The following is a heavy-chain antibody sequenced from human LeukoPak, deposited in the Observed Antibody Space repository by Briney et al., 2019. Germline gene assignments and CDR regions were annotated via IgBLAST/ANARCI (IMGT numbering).Heavy chain of an antibody. CDR2: IYDSGNT. CDR3: ARDTRGTDYFDY. V-gene: IGHV4-39*02. CDR1: GGSTSSSTYY. J-gene: IGHJ4*02. Sequence: SDTLSLPCTVSGGSTSSSTYYWAWIRQPPAKGLEWIESIYDSGNTHYNPSLESRVTISVDTSKNKFSLKLNSVTAADTAVYYCARDTRGTDYFDYWGQGTLVTVSS.